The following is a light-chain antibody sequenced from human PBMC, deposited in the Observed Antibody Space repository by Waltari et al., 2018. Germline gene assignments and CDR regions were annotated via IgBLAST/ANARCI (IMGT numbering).Light chain of an antibody. V-gene: IGLV6-57*03. CDR1: SGSVASNP. Sequence: NFMLTQPHSVSESPEKTVTISCTRSSGSVASNPVQWFQQRPGSAPTTVIYDDTQRPSGVPDRFSGSIDTSSNSASLTISGLQTEDEADYYCQSFDRNSQRVFGGGTRLTVL. J-gene: IGLJ3*02. CDR2: DDT. CDR3: QSFDRNSQRV.